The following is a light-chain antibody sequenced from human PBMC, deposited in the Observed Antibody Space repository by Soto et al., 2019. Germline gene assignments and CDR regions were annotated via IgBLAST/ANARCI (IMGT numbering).Light chain of an antibody. V-gene: IGKV1-12*01. CDR1: QGISSR. CDR2: AAS. J-gene: IGKJ4*01. Sequence: DIQMTQSPSSVSASVGDRVTITCRASQGISSRLAWYQQKPGKAPNLLIYAASNLQSGGPSRFSGSGSETDFTLTLGSLQPEDFATYYCQQANSFPLTFGGGTKVEIK. CDR3: QQANSFPLT.